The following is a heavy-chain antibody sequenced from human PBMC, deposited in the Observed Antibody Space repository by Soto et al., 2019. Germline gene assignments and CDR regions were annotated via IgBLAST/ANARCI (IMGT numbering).Heavy chain of an antibody. CDR3: ARDTGYSSSWFYYYYYMDV. D-gene: IGHD6-13*01. Sequence: KQSQTLSLTCAISGDSVSSNSAAWNWIRQSPSRGLEWLGRTYYRSKWYNDYAVSVKSRITINPDTSKNQFSLQLNSVTPEDTVVYYCARDTGYSSSWFYYYYYMDVWGKGTTVTVSS. V-gene: IGHV6-1*01. CDR1: GDSVSSNSAA. J-gene: IGHJ6*03. CDR2: TYYRSKWYN.